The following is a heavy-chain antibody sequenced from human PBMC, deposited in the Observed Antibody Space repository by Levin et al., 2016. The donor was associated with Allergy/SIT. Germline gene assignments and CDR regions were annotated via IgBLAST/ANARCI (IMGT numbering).Heavy chain of an antibody. D-gene: IGHD6-19*01. J-gene: IGHJ6*02. Sequence: WIRQPPGKGLEWIGYIYYSGNTNYNPSLKSRVTISVDRFKNQVSLKLSSVTAADTAVYYCARHLGGWGCMDVWGQGTTVTVSS. CDR2: IYYSGNT. CDR3: ARHLGGWGCMDV. V-gene: IGHV4-59*08.